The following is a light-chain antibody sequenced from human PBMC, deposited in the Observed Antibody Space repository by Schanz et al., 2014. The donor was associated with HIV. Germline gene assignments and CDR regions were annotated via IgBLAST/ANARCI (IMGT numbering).Light chain of an antibody. V-gene: IGLV1-40*01. CDR1: ISNIGAGYD. Sequence: QSVLTQPPSVSGAPGQRVTISCTGTISNIGAGYDVPWSRHLPGTAPKLLIYGNNNRPSGVPDRFSGSRSVTSASLAIDGLRSEDGADYFCATWNDSLKGYVFGSGTKLTVL. CDR2: GNN. CDR3: ATWNDSLKGYV. J-gene: IGLJ1*01.